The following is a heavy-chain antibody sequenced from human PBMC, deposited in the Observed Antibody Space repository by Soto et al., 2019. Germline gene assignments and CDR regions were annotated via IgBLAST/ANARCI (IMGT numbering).Heavy chain of an antibody. CDR3: ARGGWGSGWFID. CDR2: MNPNSGNT. V-gene: IGHV1-8*01. Sequence: ASVKVSCKASGYTFTSYDINWVRQATGQGLEWMGWMNPNSGNTGYAQKFQGRVTMTRNTSISTAYMEPSSLRSEDTAVYYCARGGWGSGWFIDWGQGTLVTVSS. CDR1: GYTFTSYD. J-gene: IGHJ4*02. D-gene: IGHD6-19*01.